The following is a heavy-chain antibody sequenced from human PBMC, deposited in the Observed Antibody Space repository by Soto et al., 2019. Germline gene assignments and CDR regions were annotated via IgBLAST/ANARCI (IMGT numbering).Heavy chain of an antibody. V-gene: IGHV4-31*03. D-gene: IGHD4-4*01. CDR3: ARARDMTTVTKPYYYYGMDV. CDR2: IYYSGST. Sequence: QVQLQESGPGLVKPSQTRSLTCTVSGGSISSGGYYWSWSRQHPGKGLEWIGYIYYSGSTYYNPSLKSRVTISVDTSKNQFSLKLSSVTAADTAVYYCARARDMTTVTKPYYYYGMDVWGQGTTVTVSS. J-gene: IGHJ6*02. CDR1: GGSISSGGYY.